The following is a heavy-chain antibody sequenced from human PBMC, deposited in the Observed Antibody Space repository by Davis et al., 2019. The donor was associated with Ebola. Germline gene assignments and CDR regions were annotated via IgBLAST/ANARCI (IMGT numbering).Heavy chain of an antibody. D-gene: IGHD1-26*01. J-gene: IGHJ6*02. Sequence: SVKVSCKASGGTFSSYAISWVRQAPGQGLEWMGGIIPIFGTANYAQKFQGRVTIIADESTSTAYMELRSLRSDDTAVYYCARDLYGRRQTNYYYYGLDVWGQGTTVTVSS. V-gene: IGHV1-69*13. CDR1: GGTFSSYA. CDR2: IIPIFGTA. CDR3: ARDLYGRRQTNYYYYGLDV.